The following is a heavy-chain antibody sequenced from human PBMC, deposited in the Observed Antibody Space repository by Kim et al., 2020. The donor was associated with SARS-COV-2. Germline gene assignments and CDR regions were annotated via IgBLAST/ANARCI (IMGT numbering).Heavy chain of an antibody. CDR2: IYSGGST. CDR1: GFTVSSNY. V-gene: IGHV3-53*01. CDR3: AREGKQQLGDDAFDI. D-gene: IGHD6-13*01. Sequence: GGSLRLSCAASGFTVSSNYMSWVRQAPGKGLEWVSVIYSGGSTYYADSVKGRFTISRDNSKNTLYLQMNSLRAEDTAVYYCAREGKQQLGDDAFDIWGQGTMVTVSS. J-gene: IGHJ3*02.